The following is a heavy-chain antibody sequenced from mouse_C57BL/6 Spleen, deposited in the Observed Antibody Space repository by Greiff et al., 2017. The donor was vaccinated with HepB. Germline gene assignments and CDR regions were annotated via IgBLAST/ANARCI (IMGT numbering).Heavy chain of an antibody. V-gene: IGHV1-69*01. CDR2: IDPSDSYT. CDR1: GYTFTSYW. J-gene: IGHJ1*03. CDR3: ARCGELCRGYFDV. Sequence: QVQLQQPGAELVMPGASVKLSCKASGYTFTSYWMHWVKQRPGQGLEWIGEIDPSDSYTNYNQKFKGKSTLTVDKSSSTAYMQLSSLTSEDSAVYYCARCGELCRGYFDVWGTGTTVTVSS. D-gene: IGHD4-1*01.